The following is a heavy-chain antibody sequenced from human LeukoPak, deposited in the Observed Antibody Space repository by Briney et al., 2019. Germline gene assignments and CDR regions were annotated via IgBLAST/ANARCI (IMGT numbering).Heavy chain of an antibody. D-gene: IGHD3-10*01. CDR1: GYTFTSYA. V-gene: IGHV7-4-1*02. CDR2: INTNTGNP. J-gene: IGHJ6*03. Sequence: ASVKVSCKASGYTFTSYAMNWVRQVPGQGLEWMGWINTNTGNPTYAQGFTGRFVFSLDTSVSTAYLQISSLKAEDTAVYYCARASSLLLWFGELSYYMDVWGKGTTVTVSS. CDR3: ARASSLLLWFGELSYYMDV.